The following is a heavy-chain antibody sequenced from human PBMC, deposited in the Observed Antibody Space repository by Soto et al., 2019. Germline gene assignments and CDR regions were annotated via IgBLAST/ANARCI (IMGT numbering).Heavy chain of an antibody. CDR2: ISSNGGST. CDR3: VKDRYVDY. Sequence: RGSLRVSCSFFVFTFSSYAMHWVRQAPGKGLQYVSSISSNGGSTYYADSVKGRFTISRDNSRNTLYLQMSSLRVEDTAVYYCVKDRYVDYWGQGNLVTVSS. J-gene: IGHJ4*02. CDR1: VFTFSSYA. V-gene: IGHV3-64D*06.